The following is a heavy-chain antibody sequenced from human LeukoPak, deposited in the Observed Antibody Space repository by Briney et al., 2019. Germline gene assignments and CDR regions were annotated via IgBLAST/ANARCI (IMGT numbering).Heavy chain of an antibody. V-gene: IGHV4-38-2*02. D-gene: IGHD2-2*01. Sequence: SETLSLTCNVSNYSISRGYFWGWVRQPPGKGLEWIGSIFHSGSTYYNPSLKSRVTISVDTSNNQLSLKVNSVTAADTAMYYCVKSNSRYQPWTLDIWGRGTMVTVSS. J-gene: IGHJ3*02. CDR3: VKSNSRYQPWTLDI. CDR2: IFHSGST. CDR1: NYSISRGYF.